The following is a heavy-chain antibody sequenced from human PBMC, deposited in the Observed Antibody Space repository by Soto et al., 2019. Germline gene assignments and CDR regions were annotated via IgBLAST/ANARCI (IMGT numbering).Heavy chain of an antibody. V-gene: IGHV5-10-1*01. CDR1: GYSFTIYC. CDR3: ARERMATTTPYYYYGMDV. CDR2: IDPSDSYT. Sequence: GESLKSSGKGSGYSFTIYCISWVLQMPWKGLEWMGRIDPSDSYTNYSPSFQGHVTISADKSISTAYLQWSSLKASDTAMYYCARERMATTTPYYYYGMDVWGQGTTVTVSS. D-gene: IGHD5-12*01. J-gene: IGHJ6*02.